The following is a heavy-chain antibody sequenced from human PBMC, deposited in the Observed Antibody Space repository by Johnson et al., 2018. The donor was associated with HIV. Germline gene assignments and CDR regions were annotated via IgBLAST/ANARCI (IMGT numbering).Heavy chain of an antibody. J-gene: IGHJ3*02. CDR2: IWYDGSNK. Sequence: QVQLVESGGGLVQPGRSLRLSCAASGFTFSSYGMHWVRQAPGKGLEWVAVIWYDGSNKYYADSVKGRFTISRDNSKNTLYLQMNSLRAEDTAVYYCARTRHYYEAFDIWGQGTMVTVSS. D-gene: IGHD3-10*01. V-gene: IGHV3-30*19. CDR1: GFTFSSYG. CDR3: ARTRHYYEAFDI.